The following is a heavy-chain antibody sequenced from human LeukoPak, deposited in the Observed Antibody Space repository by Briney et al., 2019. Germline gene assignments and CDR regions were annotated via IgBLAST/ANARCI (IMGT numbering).Heavy chain of an antibody. CDR2: IYYSGST. D-gene: IGHD5-18*01. CDR1: GGSISSSSYY. V-gene: IGHV4-39*01. CDR3: ALFGYSYASYENY. Sequence: SSETLSLTCTVSGGSISSSSYYWGWIRQPPGNGLEWIGSIYYSGSTYYNPSLKSRVTISVDTSKNQFSLKLSSVTAADTAVYYCALFGYSYASYENYWGQGTLVTVSS. J-gene: IGHJ4*02.